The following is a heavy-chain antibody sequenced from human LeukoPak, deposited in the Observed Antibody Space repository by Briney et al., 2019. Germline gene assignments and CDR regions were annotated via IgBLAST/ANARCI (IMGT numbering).Heavy chain of an antibody. Sequence: GGSLRLSCAASGFTFSSYAMSWVRQAPGKGLEWVSASGSGGGTYYADSVKGRFTISRDNSKNTLYLQMNSLRAEDTAVYYCVKDFDFWSGNHAFDIWGQGTMVAVSS. CDR3: VKDFDFWSGNHAFDI. J-gene: IGHJ3*02. CDR2: SGSGGGT. CDR1: GFTFSSYA. V-gene: IGHV3-23*01. D-gene: IGHD3-3*01.